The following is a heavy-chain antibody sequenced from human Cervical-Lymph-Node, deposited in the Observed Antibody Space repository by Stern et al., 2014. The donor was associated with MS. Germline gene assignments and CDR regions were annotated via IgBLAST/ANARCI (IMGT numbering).Heavy chain of an antibody. J-gene: IGHJ5*02. V-gene: IGHV4-30-4*01. D-gene: IGHD2-2*01. CDR3: ASANCSSTSCPNWFDP. CDR1: GGSISSGDYY. Sequence: QLQLQESGPGLVKPSQTLSLTCTVSGGSISSGDYYWSWIRQPPGKGLEWIGDIYYSGSTYYNPSLKSRVTISVGTSKNQFSLKLSSVTAADTAVYYCASANCSSTSCPNWFDPWGQGTLVTVSS. CDR2: IYYSGST.